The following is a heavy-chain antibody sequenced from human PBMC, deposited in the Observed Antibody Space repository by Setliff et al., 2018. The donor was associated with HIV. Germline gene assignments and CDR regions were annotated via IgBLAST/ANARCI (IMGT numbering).Heavy chain of an antibody. CDR1: GFTFGDYA. Sequence: GGSLRLSCTASGFTFGDYAMAWVRQAPGKGLDWVAFIRSEGYGGTTENAASVKGRFTISRDDSKSIAYLQINSLKTEDTAVYYCTRDKGYDFDIWGQGTMVTVSS. CDR2: IRSEGYGGTT. D-gene: IGHD5-18*01. CDR3: TRDKGYDFDI. V-gene: IGHV3-49*04. J-gene: IGHJ3*02.